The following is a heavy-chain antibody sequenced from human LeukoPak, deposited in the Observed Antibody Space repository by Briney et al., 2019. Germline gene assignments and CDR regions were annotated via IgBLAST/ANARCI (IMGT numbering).Heavy chain of an antibody. CDR3: ARSDSSGYYYLGFDY. CDR1: GYSISSGYY. J-gene: IGHJ4*02. CDR2: IYHSGST. V-gene: IGHV4-38-2*02. D-gene: IGHD3-22*01. Sequence: PSETLSLTCTVSGYSISSGYYWGWIRQPPGKGLEWIGSIYHSGSTYYNPSLKSRVTISVDTSKNQFSLKLSSVTAADTAVYYCARSDSSGYYYLGFDYWGQGTLVTVSS.